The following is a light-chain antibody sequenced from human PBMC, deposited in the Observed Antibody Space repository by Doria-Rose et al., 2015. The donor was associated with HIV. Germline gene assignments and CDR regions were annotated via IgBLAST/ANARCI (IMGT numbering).Light chain of an antibody. CDR3: QQYNSYTYT. Sequence: DIQLTQSPSTLSASVGDRVTITCRASQSISSWLAWYRQKPGKAPKLLIYTASGLESGVPSRFSGSGSGTEFTLTTSSLQPDDFASYDCQQYNSYTYTVGQGTKLESK. CDR1: QSISSW. J-gene: IGKJ2*01. V-gene: IGKV1-5*03. CDR2: TAS.